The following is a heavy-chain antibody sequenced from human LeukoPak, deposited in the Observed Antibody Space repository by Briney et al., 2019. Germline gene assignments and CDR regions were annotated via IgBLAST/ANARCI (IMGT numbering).Heavy chain of an antibody. J-gene: IGHJ4*02. D-gene: IGHD5-12*01. Sequence: GGTLRLSCAASGFTFSNHGMNWVRQAPGKGLEWVSGISPSGDITYYADSVKGRFTISRDNAKNSLYLQMNSLRAEDTAVYYCARVGYSGYDDFDYWGQGTLVTVSS. CDR1: GFTFSNHG. CDR2: ISPSGDIT. CDR3: ARVGYSGYDDFDY. V-gene: IGHV3-21*01.